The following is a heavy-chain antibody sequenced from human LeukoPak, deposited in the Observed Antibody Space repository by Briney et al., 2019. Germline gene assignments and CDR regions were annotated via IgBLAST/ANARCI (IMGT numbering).Heavy chain of an antibody. D-gene: IGHD2-21*02. Sequence: SETLSLTCTVSGCSLNSATKWSWVRQSAGKGLEWIGRIYTSGTTNYNPSLRSRVSMSVDTSKNQFSLKLSSVTAADTAVYYCARGFVEVTAFDYWGQGLLVTVSS. J-gene: IGHJ4*02. CDR1: GCSLNSATK. V-gene: IGHV4-4*07. CDR3: ARGFVEVTAFDY. CDR2: IYTSGTT.